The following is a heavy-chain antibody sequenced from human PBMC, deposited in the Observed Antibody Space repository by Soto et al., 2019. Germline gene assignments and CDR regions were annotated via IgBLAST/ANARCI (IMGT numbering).Heavy chain of an antibody. J-gene: IGHJ3*02. CDR2: IDYSGST. D-gene: IGHD1-26*01. V-gene: IGHV4-59*01. CDR1: GGSIGSYY. Sequence: NPSETLSLTCTVSGGSIGSYYWNWIRQPPGKGLEWIGYIDYSGSTNYNASLKSRVTISVDASKKQFSLKLGSVTAADTAVYYCARGRRYSGRHDASDIWGQGTMVT. CDR3: ARGRRYSGRHDASDI.